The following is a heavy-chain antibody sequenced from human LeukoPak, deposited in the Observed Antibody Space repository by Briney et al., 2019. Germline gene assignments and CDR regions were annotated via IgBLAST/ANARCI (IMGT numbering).Heavy chain of an antibody. V-gene: IGHV1-69*05. Sequence: ASVKVSCKASGGTFSSYAISWVRQAPGQGLEWMGGIIPIFGTANYAQKFQGRVTMTRDTSTSTVYMELSSLRSEDTAVYYCARGRRYDFWSGYSFDYWGQGTLVTVSS. CDR2: IIPIFGTA. CDR3: ARGRRYDFWSGYSFDY. J-gene: IGHJ4*02. CDR1: GGTFSSYA. D-gene: IGHD3-3*01.